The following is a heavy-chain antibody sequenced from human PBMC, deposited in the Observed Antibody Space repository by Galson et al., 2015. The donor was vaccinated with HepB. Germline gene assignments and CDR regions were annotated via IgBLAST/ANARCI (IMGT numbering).Heavy chain of an antibody. V-gene: IGHV3-74*01. J-gene: IGHJ4*02. Sequence: ALILGCAAAGFTFGSYWMHCGRQVPGKGVGWVARINNDGRSTSHADSVKGRFPLSRGNAKNTRYLQMNSLRAEDTAVYYCVRGSLGYFDYWGQGTLVPVSS. CDR2: INNDGRST. CDR1: GFTFGSYW. D-gene: IGHD3-16*01. CDR3: VRGSLGYFDY.